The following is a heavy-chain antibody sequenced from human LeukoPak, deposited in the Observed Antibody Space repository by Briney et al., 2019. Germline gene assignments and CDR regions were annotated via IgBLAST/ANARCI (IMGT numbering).Heavy chain of an antibody. CDR2: INHSGST. D-gene: IGHD3-9*01. Sequence: SETLSLTCPVYGGSFSGYYWSWIRQPPGKGLEWIGEINHSGSTNYNPSLKSRVTISVDTSKNQFSLKLSSVTAADAAVYYCARVTGYTIEDYFDYWGQGTLVTVSS. J-gene: IGHJ4*02. CDR1: GGSFSGYY. CDR3: ARVTGYTIEDYFDY. V-gene: IGHV4-34*01.